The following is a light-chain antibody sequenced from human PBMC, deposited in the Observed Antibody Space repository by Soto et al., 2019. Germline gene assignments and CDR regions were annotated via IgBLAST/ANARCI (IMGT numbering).Light chain of an antibody. V-gene: IGKV3-20*01. CDR2: GXS. CDR3: QQYDSAQGT. CDR1: QSISSSF. Sequence: EILLTQSPGTLSLFPGERATLSWTASQSISSSFLALYQQKPVQAPRLXXDGXSSRATGSPDTLSGSGSGTDFTLTISRLDPEDFAVYYCQQYDSAQGTFGQGTRLEIK. J-gene: IGKJ5*01.